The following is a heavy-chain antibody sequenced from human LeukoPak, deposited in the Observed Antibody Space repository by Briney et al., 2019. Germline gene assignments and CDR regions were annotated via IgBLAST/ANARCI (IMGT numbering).Heavy chain of an antibody. CDR2: IYYSGSN. CDR3: ARGLHEGDYYDSSGYLYYFDY. V-gene: IGHV4-59*12. J-gene: IGHJ4*02. CDR1: GGSISSYY. D-gene: IGHD3-22*01. Sequence: PSETLSLTCTVSGGSISSYYWSWIRQPPGKGLEWIGYIYYSGSNNYNPSLKSRVTMSVDTSKNQFSLKLSSVTAADTAVYYCARGLHEGDYYDSSGYLYYFDYWGQGTLVTVSS.